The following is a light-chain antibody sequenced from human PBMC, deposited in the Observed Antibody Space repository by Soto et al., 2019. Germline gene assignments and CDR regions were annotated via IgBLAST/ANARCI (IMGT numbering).Light chain of an antibody. CDR2: GAS. V-gene: IGKV3-20*01. Sequence: EIVLTQSPGTLSFSPGGRATLSCRASQSVSNNYLAWYQQKPGQAPRLLIYGASNRATGIPDRFSGSGSGTDFTLTISSLQSEDFAVYYCQQYNNWPLTFGGGTKVDIK. J-gene: IGKJ4*01. CDR3: QQYNNWPLT. CDR1: QSVSNNY.